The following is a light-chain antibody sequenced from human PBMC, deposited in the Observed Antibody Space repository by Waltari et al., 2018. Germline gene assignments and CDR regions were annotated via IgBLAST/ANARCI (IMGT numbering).Light chain of an antibody. Sequence: QSALTPPPSASGSPGQSVTISCTGISSYVGGYNYLSWYQEHAGKAPKPVIYEVNKRPSGVPDRFSGSRSGDTASLTVSGLQAEDEADYYCSSYAGSDNVVFGGGTKLTVL. V-gene: IGLV2-8*01. J-gene: IGLJ2*01. CDR2: EVN. CDR3: SSYAGSDNVV. CDR1: SSYVGGYNY.